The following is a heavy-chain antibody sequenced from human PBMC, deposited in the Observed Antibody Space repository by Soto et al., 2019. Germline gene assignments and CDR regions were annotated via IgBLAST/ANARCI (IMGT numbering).Heavy chain of an antibody. CDR1: GYSFTSYW. Sequence: PGESLKISCKGSGYSFTSYWISWVRQMPGKGLEWMGRIDPSDSYTYYSPSFQGHVTISANKSITTAYLQWSSLRASDTAMYYCSSYIAHSSYSNNTHIYHYGMDVWGQGTTVTVSS. V-gene: IGHV5-10-1*01. CDR3: SSYIAHSSYSNNTHIYHYGMDV. CDR2: IDPSDSYT. J-gene: IGHJ6*02. D-gene: IGHD4-4*01.